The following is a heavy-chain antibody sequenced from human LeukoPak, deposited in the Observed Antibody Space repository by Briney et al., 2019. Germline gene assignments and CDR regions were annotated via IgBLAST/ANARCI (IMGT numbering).Heavy chain of an antibody. Sequence: GGSLRLSCAASGFAFSTYAMTWVRQAPEKGPHWVSTISTSGRATYYADSVEGRFTISRDNSKNTLYLQMNSLRADDTAVYYCAKARGSSVCEQFDYWGQGTQVTVSP. J-gene: IGHJ4*02. CDR3: AKARGSSVCEQFDY. CDR1: GFAFSTYA. D-gene: IGHD5/OR15-5a*01. CDR2: ISTSGRAT. V-gene: IGHV3-23*01.